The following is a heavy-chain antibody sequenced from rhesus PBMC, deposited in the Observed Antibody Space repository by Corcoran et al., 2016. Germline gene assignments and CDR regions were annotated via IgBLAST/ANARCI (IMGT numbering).Heavy chain of an antibody. D-gene: IGHD3-28*01. Sequence: EVQLVESGGGLVQPGGSLRLSCTGSGFTFGSYYMYWVRQAIGKWLELVSAFNTCGGSPWYTDSVKSLFTISKENAKNTLYLQMASLRAEDTAVYYCARLTSGYYTLWGQGVLVTVSS. CDR3: ARLTSGYYTL. CDR2: FNTCGGSP. V-gene: IGHV3-8*01. J-gene: IGHJ4*01. CDR1: GFTFGSYY.